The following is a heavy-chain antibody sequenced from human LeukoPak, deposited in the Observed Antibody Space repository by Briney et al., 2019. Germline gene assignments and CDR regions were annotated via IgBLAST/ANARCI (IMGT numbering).Heavy chain of an antibody. CDR2: IYSGGST. D-gene: IGHD5-24*01. CDR1: GFTVSSNY. Sequence: QPGGSLRLSCAASGFTVSSNYMSWVRQAPGKGLEWVSVIYSGGSTYYADSVKGRFTISRDNSKNTLYLQMNSLRAEDTAVYYCARVVEDGYNYRYYYYYYYMDVWGKGTTVTISS. J-gene: IGHJ6*03. V-gene: IGHV3-66*01. CDR3: ARVVEDGYNYRYYYYYYYMDV.